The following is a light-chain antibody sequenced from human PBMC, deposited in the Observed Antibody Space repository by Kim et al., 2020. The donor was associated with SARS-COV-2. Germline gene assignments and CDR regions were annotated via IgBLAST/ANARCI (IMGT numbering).Light chain of an antibody. CDR2: GAS. J-gene: IGKJ2*01. V-gene: IGKV3-20*01. Sequence: EIVLTQSPGTRSLSPGERATLSCRTSETISSDYVAWYRHKPGQAPRLVIYGASTRATGIPERFSGSGSGTDFTLTISRLEPEDFAVYYCQQYDPSFPYTFGQGTKLEI. CDR1: ETISSDY. CDR3: QQYDPSFPYT.